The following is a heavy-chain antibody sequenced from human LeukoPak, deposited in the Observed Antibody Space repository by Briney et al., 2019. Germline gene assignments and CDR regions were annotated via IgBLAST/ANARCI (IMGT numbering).Heavy chain of an antibody. CDR2: TYYRSKWYN. CDR3: ARGDDFWSGYSAFGSPFDY. Sequence: SQTLSLTCAISGDSVSSNSAAWNWIRQSPSRGLEWLGRTYYRSKWYNDYAVSVKSRITINPDTSKNQFSLQLNSVTPEDTAVYYCARGDDFWSGYSAFGSPFDYWGQGTLVTVSS. CDR1: GDSVSSNSAA. J-gene: IGHJ4*02. V-gene: IGHV6-1*01. D-gene: IGHD3-3*01.